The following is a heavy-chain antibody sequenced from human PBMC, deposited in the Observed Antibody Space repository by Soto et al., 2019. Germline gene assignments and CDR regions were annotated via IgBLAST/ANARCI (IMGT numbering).Heavy chain of an antibody. CDR3: ARSVTP. CDR2: IYYSGSS. D-gene: IGHD3-10*01. Sequence: SATLSLTCTVSGCSITGGCYFWSWIRQHPGKCLEWIGYIYYSGSSYYNPSLKSRVTISVDTSKNQFSLKLSSVTAADTAVYYCARSVTPWGQGTLVTVS. V-gene: IGHV4-31*03. CDR1: GCSITGGCYF. J-gene: IGHJ5*02.